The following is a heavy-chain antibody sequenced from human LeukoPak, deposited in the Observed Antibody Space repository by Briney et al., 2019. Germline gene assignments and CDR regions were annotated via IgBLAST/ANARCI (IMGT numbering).Heavy chain of an antibody. D-gene: IGHD3-10*01. V-gene: IGHV4-59*01. CDR1: GGSISSYY. J-gene: IGHJ4*02. CDR3: ASGRYYYGSGSFDY. Sequence: SETLSLACTVSGGSISSYYWSWIRQPPGKGLEWIGYIYYSGSTNYSPSLKSRVTISVDTSKNQFSLKLSSVTAADTAVYYCASGRYYYGSGSFDYWGQGTLVTVSS. CDR2: IYYSGST.